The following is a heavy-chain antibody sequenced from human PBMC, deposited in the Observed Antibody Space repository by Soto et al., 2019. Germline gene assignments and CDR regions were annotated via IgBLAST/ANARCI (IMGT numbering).Heavy chain of an antibody. J-gene: IGHJ5*02. Sequence: EVQLVESGGGLVQPGGSLRLSCAASGFTFSSYDMHWVRQATGKGLEWVSAIGTAGDTYYPGSVKGRFTISRENAKNSLYLQINSLRAGDTAVYYWASAFSSGWSLNWFDPWGQGTLVTVSS. V-gene: IGHV3-13*01. D-gene: IGHD6-19*01. CDR2: IGTAGDT. CDR3: ASAFSSGWSLNWFDP. CDR1: GFTFSSYD.